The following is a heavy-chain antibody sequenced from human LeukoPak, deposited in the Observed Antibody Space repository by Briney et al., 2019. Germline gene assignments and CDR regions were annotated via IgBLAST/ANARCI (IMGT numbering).Heavy chain of an antibody. CDR2: INHSGST. CDR3: ARGTRYYYDSSGYGAFDI. J-gene: IGHJ3*02. CDR1: GGSFSGYY. Sequence: SETLSLTCAVYGGSFSGYYWSWIRQPPGKGLEWIGEINHSGSTNYNPSLKSRVTISVDTSKNQFSLKLSSVTAADTAVYYCARGTRYYYDSSGYGAFDIWGQRTMVTVSS. D-gene: IGHD3-22*01. V-gene: IGHV4-34*01.